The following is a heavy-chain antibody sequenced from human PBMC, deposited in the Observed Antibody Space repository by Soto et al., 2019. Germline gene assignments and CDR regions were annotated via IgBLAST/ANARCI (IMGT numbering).Heavy chain of an antibody. CDR2: IYSGGST. CDR1: GVTVSSNY. Sequence: EVQLVESGGGLVQPGGSLRLSCAASGVTVSSNYMSWVRQAPGKGLEWVSVIYSGGSTYYADSVKGRFTISRDNSKNTLYLQMNSLRAEDTAVYHCARHGDNYGGGYFDYWGQGTLVTVSS. CDR3: ARHGDNYGGGYFDY. J-gene: IGHJ4*02. V-gene: IGHV3-66*04. D-gene: IGHD5-18*01.